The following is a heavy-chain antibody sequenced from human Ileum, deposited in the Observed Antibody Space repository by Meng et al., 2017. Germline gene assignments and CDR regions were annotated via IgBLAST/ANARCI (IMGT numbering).Heavy chain of an antibody. V-gene: IGHV3-48*03. J-gene: IGHJ3*01. D-gene: IGHD1-1*01. Sequence: GESLKISCAASGFTFSSYEMNWVRQAPGKGLEWVSYISSSGNTIKYADSLQGRFTISRDNAKNSLYLQMNSVRAEDTALYYCARDGAHRNNCPDGFDLWGQGTTVTVSS. CDR3: ARDGAHRNNCPDGFDL. CDR1: GFTFSSYE. CDR2: ISSSGNTI.